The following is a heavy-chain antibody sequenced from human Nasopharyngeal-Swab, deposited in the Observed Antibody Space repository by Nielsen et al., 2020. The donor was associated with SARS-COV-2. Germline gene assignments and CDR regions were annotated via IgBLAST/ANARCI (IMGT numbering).Heavy chain of an antibody. CDR2: ISSRDLTK. CDR3: ARDLSSAYSSSSGSFDY. V-gene: IGHV3-48*03. Sequence: WIRQPPGKGLERVSYISSRDLTKYYADSVKGRFTISRDNAKNSLYLQMNSLRAEDTAVYYCARDLSSAYSSSSGSFDYWGQGTLVTVSS. D-gene: IGHD6-6*01. J-gene: IGHJ4*02.